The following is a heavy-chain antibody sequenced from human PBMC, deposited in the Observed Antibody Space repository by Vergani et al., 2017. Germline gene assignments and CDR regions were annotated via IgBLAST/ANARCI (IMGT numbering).Heavy chain of an antibody. Sequence: QVQLVESGGGVVQPGRSLRLSCAASGFTFSSYAMHWVRQAPGKGLEWVAVISYDGSNKYYADSVKGRFTISRDNSKNTLYLQMNSLRAEDTAVYYCARDRLGGSHYWGQGTLGTASS. CDR2: ISYDGSNK. D-gene: IGHD1-26*01. J-gene: IGHJ4*02. V-gene: IGHV3-30*01. CDR3: ARDRLGGSHY. CDR1: GFTFSSYA.